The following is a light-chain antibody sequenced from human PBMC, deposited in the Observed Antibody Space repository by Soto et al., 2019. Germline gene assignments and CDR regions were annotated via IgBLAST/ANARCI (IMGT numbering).Light chain of an antibody. CDR2: GNS. J-gene: IGLJ3*02. Sequence: QSVLTQPPSVSGAPGQRVTIFCTGSSSNIGAGYNVHWYQQLPGTAPKLLIYGNSNRPSGVPARFYCHKSGHSAPLAITGLQAEDKDDYYCQYYDSSLSGWVFGGGTKLTVL. V-gene: IGLV1-40*01. CDR1: SSNIGAGYN. CDR3: QYYDSSLSGWV.